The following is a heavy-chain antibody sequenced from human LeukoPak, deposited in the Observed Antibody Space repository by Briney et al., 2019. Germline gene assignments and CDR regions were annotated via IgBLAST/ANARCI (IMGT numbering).Heavy chain of an antibody. V-gene: IGHV1-2*02. CDR2: INPNSGGT. D-gene: IGHD2-2*01. CDR1: GYTFTGYY. CDR3: AKGSTSYYYYMDV. Sequence: GASVKVSCKASGYTFTGYYMRWVRQAPGQGLEWMGWINPNSGGTNYAQKFQGRVTMTRDTSISTAYMELSRLRSDDTAVYYCAKGSTSYYYYMDVWGKGTTVTVSS. J-gene: IGHJ6*03.